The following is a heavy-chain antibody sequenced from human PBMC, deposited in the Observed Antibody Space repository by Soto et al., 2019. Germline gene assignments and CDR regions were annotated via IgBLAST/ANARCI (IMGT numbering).Heavy chain of an antibody. V-gene: IGHV3-23*01. CDR1: GFTFSTYA. D-gene: IGHD3-10*01. CDR3: AKNGGSAYNYYMDV. CDR2: ISGSGGNT. Sequence: GSLRLSCAASGFTFSTYAMTWVRQAPGKGLEWVSTISGSGGNTYYADSVKGRVTISRDNSKNTLYLQMNSLRAEDTAVYYCAKNGGSAYNYYMDVCGKGTTVTVSS. J-gene: IGHJ6*03.